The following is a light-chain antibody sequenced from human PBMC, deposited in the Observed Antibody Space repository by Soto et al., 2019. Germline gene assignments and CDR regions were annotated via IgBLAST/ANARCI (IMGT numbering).Light chain of an antibody. J-gene: IGLJ1*01. CDR2: GNS. CDR1: SSNIGAGYD. Sequence: QSVLTQPPSVSGAPGQRVTISCTGSSSNIGAGYDVHWYQQLPGTAPKLPIYGNSNRPSGVPDRFSGSKSGTSASLAITGLQAEDEADYYCQSYDSSLSGSSFGTGTKVTVL. CDR3: QSYDSSLSGSS. V-gene: IGLV1-40*01.